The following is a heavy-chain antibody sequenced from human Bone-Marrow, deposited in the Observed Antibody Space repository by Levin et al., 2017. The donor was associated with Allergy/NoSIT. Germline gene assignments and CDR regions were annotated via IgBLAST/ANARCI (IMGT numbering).Heavy chain of an antibody. D-gene: IGHD2/OR15-2a*01. CDR2: MFVGGAA. J-gene: IGHJ5*01. V-gene: IGHV4-61*02. CDR3: ARDETFNSWHVGWFDS. Sequence: PSQTLSLTCTVSGDSINNTHHYWSWIRQPAGKGLEWIGRMFVGGAATYKRSLRSRVTISIDTSKNQFSLKLNSVTAADTAVYYCARDETFNSWHVGWFDSWGQGTLVTVSS. CDR1: GDSINNTHHY.